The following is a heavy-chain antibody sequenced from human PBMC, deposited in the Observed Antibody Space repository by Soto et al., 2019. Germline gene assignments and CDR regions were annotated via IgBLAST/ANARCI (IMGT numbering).Heavy chain of an antibody. V-gene: IGHV5-51*01. Sequence: PGQSLKLSYTGSGSSFTLHSIGCVRQMPGKGLEWMGIIYPGDSDTRYSPSFQGQVTISADKSISTAYLQWSSLKASDTAMYYCARSVAGRDPYYYYYGMDVWGQGTTVTVSS. CDR2: IYPGDSDT. J-gene: IGHJ6*02. CDR3: ARSVAGRDPYYYYYGMDV. D-gene: IGHD6-19*01. CDR1: GSSFTLHS.